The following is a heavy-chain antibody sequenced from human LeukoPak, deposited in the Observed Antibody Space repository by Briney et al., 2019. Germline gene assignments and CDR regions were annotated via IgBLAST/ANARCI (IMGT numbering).Heavy chain of an antibody. J-gene: IGHJ5*02. D-gene: IGHD2-2*02. Sequence: PGGSLRLSCAASGFTFSSYAMSWVRQAPGKGLEWIGSIYYSGSTYYNPSLKSRVTISVDTSKNQFSLKLSSVTAADTAVYYCARGGCCYTPNWFDPWGQGTLVTVSS. CDR3: ARGGCCYTPNWFDP. CDR2: IYYSGST. V-gene: IGHV4-39*07. CDR1: GFTFSSYA.